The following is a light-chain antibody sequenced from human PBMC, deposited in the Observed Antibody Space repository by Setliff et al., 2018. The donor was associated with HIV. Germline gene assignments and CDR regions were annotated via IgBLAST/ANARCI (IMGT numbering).Light chain of an antibody. CDR3: QQYYRTPT. J-gene: IGKJ1*01. CDR1: ESVSLRSNTDNY. V-gene: IGKV4-1*01. CDR2: GAS. Sequence: DIVMTQSPDSLAVSLGERATINCKSTESVSLRSNTDNYLAWYQQKAGQPPKLLISGASTRESGVSNRFIGSGSETDFTLTINSLQAEDVAVYYCQQYYRTPTVGQGTKVDIK.